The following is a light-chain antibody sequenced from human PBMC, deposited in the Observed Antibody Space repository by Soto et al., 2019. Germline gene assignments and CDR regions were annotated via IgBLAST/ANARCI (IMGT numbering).Light chain of an antibody. CDR2: GAS. Sequence: EIVLTQSPGTLSLSPGERATLSCRASQSVSSSHLAWYQQKPGQAPRLLIYGASSRASGIPDRFSGSGSGTDFALTISRLEPEDFAVYYCRRYGSFGQGTKVEIK. J-gene: IGKJ1*01. CDR1: QSVSSSH. CDR3: RRYGS. V-gene: IGKV3-20*01.